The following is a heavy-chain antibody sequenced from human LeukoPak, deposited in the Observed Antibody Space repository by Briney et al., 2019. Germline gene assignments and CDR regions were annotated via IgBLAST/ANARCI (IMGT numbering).Heavy chain of an antibody. D-gene: IGHD1-26*01. V-gene: IGHV4-59*12. CDR2: ISYSGST. J-gene: IGHJ4*02. CDR3: ARDGRFPPEVLPRYFDY. Sequence: SETLSLTCTVSGGSISNYDWSWIRQPPGKGLELIGYISYSGSTNYNPSLKSRVTILVDTSKNQFSLRLSSVTAADTAVYYCARDGRFPPEVLPRYFDYWGQGTLVTVSS. CDR1: GGSISNYD.